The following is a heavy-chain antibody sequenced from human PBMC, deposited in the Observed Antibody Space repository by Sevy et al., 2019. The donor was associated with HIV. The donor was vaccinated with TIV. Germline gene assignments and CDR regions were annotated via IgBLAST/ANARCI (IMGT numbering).Heavy chain of an antibody. V-gene: IGHV3-15*01. J-gene: IGHJ3*02. CDR1: GFTFSSYS. D-gene: IGHD6-13*01. CDR3: TTDQWQQPDAFDI. Sequence: GGSLRLSCAASGFTFSSYSMNWVRQAPGKGLEWVGRIKSKTDGGTTDYAAPVKGRFTISRDDSKNTLYLQMNSLKTEDTAVYYCTTDQWQQPDAFDIWGQGTMVTVSS. CDR2: IKSKTDGGTT.